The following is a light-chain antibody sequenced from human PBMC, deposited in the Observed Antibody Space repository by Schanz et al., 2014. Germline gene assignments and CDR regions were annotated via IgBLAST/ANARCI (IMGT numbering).Light chain of an antibody. V-gene: IGKV3-20*01. CDR2: GAS. CDR3: QQCGSSRWT. J-gene: IGKJ1*01. CDR1: QSISNNY. Sequence: EIVLTQSPGTLSLSPGERATLSCRASQSISNNYLAWYQQKPGQAPRLLIYGASSRATGIPDRFSGSGSGTDFTLTITRLEPEDFAVYYCQQCGSSRWTFGQGTKVEIK.